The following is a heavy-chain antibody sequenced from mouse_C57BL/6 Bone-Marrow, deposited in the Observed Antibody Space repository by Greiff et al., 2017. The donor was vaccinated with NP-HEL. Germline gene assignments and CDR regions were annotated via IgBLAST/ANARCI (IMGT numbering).Heavy chain of an antibody. V-gene: IGHV14-4*01. CDR2: IDPENGDT. J-gene: IGHJ2*01. Sequence: EVMLVESGAELVRPGASVKLSCTASGFNIKDDYMHWVKQRPEQGLEWIGWIDPENGDTEYASKFQGKATITADTSSNTAYLQLSSLTSEDTAVYYCTTRFPFDYWGQGTTLTVSS. CDR1: GFNIKDDY. CDR3: TTRFPFDY.